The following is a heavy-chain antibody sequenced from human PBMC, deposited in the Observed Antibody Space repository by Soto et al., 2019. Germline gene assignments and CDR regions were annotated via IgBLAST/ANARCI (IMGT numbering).Heavy chain of an antibody. CDR3: ARGAKNIYAMDV. CDR1: GFAFSTYW. Sequence: EVQLVESGGGLVQPGGSLRLSCAASGFAFSTYWMHWVRQATGKGLLWVARIKLDGSSTYSADSVKGRFTISRDDAKNTLYLQMKGLRVDDTAVYYCARGAKNIYAMDVWGQGTTVTVSS. CDR2: IKLDGSST. V-gene: IGHV3-74*01. J-gene: IGHJ6*02.